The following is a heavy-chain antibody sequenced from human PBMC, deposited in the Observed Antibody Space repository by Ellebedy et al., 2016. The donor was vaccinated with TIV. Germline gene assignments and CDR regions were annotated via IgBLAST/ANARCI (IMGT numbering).Heavy chain of an antibody. D-gene: IGHD1-26*01. V-gene: IGHV1-2*04. Sequence: AASVKVSCKASGYTFTGYYMHWARQAPGQGLEWMGWINPNSGGTTYAQKFQGWVTLTRDTSISTAYMELSRLRSDDTAVYYCARDGGSYSDFDYWGQGTLVTVSS. CDR2: INPNSGGT. CDR1: GYTFTGYY. CDR3: ARDGGSYSDFDY. J-gene: IGHJ4*02.